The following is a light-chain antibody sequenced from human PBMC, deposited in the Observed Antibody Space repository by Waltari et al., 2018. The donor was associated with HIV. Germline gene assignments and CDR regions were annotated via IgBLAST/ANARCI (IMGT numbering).Light chain of an antibody. Sequence: DIVMTKSPDSRAVSMGERATINCKSSQSVLYSSNNKNYLAWYQQKPGQPPTLLIYWASTRDSRVPDRFSGSGSVTDFTLTISSLHAEDVAVYSCQQYYSTPTLTFGQGTMVEIK. CDR3: QQYYSTPTLT. V-gene: IGKV4-1*01. CDR2: WAS. J-gene: IGKJ1*01. CDR1: QSVLYSSNNKNY.